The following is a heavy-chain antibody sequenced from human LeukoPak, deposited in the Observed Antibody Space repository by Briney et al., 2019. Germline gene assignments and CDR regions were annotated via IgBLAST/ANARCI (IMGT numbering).Heavy chain of an antibody. CDR3: ARDRGGSYSSVDY. Sequence: GGSLRLSCATSGFTFSSYWMSWVRQAPGKGLEWVANIKQDGSEKYYVDSVKGRFTISRDNAKNSLYLQMNSLRAEDTAVYYCARDRGGSYSSVDYWGQGTLVTVSS. V-gene: IGHV3-7*03. CDR2: IKQDGSEK. CDR1: GFTFSSYW. J-gene: IGHJ4*02. D-gene: IGHD1-26*01.